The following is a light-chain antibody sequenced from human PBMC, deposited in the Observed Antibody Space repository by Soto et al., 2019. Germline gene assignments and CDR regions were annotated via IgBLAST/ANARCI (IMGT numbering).Light chain of an antibody. V-gene: IGLV2-11*01. Sequence: QSALTQPRSVSGAPGQTVTISCIGTSSDVGGYNRVYWYQQHPGKAPKVMIYDVSSRPSGVPHRFSGSKSGTTASLTISGLQAEDEADYYCCSYASSDTFAVFGTGTKLTVL. J-gene: IGLJ1*01. CDR2: DVS. CDR1: SSDVGGYNR. CDR3: CSYASSDTFAV.